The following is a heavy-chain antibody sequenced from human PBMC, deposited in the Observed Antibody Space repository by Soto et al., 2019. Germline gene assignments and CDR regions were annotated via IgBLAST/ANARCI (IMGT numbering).Heavy chain of an antibody. Sequence: QVQLVESGGGVVQPGRSLRLSCAASGFTFSNYGMHWVRQAPGKGLEWVSIMSYDGINKLYADSVKGRFTISRDNSKNTLYLQMDSLRAEDTAVYYCANDVYCSTTGCLSNIVHCWGQGTLVTVSS. CDR3: ANDVYCSTTGCLSNIVHC. D-gene: IGHD2-2*01. CDR1: GFTFSNYG. J-gene: IGHJ4*02. CDR2: MSYDGINK. V-gene: IGHV3-30*18.